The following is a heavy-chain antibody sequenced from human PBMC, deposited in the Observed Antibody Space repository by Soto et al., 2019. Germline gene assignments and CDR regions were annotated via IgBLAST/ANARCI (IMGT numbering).Heavy chain of an antibody. D-gene: IGHD2-15*01. Sequence: PGGSLRLSCAASVFTFSSYAMSWVRQAPGKWLEWFSAISVSGSSTXXADSVKGRXTISRYNSKNTXYLQMXSLRAEDTAIYYCSKETSGPYWRQGTLVTVSS. J-gene: IGHJ4*02. V-gene: IGHV3-23*01. CDR2: ISVSGSST. CDR1: VFTFSSYA. CDR3: SKETSGPY.